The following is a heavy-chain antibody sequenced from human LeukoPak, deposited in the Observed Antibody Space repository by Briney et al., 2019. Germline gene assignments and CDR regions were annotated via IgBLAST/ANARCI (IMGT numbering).Heavy chain of an antibody. J-gene: IGHJ3*02. D-gene: IGHD2/OR15-2a*01. CDR2: IYAYGSRIT. Sequence: MPSETLSLTCTVSGGSISSSSYSWSWIRQPAGKGLEWIGRIYAYGSRITNYNPSLKSRVTISVDTSKNQFSLKLSSVTAADTAMYYCARQFSPGAFDIWGQGTMVTVSS. V-gene: IGHV4-61*02. CDR3: ARQFSPGAFDI. CDR1: GGSISSSSYS.